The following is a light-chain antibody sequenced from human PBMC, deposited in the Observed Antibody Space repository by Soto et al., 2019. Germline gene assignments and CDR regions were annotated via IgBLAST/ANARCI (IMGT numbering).Light chain of an antibody. CDR3: QQRSNWPS. J-gene: IGKJ5*01. Sequence: EKVMTQSPATLSVSPGETATLSCRASQSVTNNYLAWYQQKPGLAPRLLIHGASNRATGIPARFSGSGSGTDFTLTISSLEPEDFAVYYCQQRSNWPSFGQGTRLEIK. V-gene: IGKV3-11*01. CDR2: GAS. CDR1: QSVTNNY.